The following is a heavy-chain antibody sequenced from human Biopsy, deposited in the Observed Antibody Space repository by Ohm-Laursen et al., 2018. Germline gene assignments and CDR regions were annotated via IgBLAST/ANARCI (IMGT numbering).Heavy chain of an antibody. CDR3: ARMDCSGGSCHYYSYGMDV. CDR1: GVSITAYY. D-gene: IGHD2-15*01. V-gene: IGHV4-4*09. Sequence: LSLTCTVSGVSITAYYWSWIRQPPGKGLACIGNIHHSGSTNYNPSLKSRLTISVDTSKNQFSLKLSSVTAADTAVYYCARMDCSGGSCHYYSYGMDVWGQGTTVTVSS. J-gene: IGHJ6*02. CDR2: IHHSGST.